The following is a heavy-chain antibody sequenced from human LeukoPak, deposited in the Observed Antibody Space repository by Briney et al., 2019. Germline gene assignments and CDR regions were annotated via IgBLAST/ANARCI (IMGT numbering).Heavy chain of an antibody. CDR3: ARDAYYDFWSAISTGHYYYYYMDV. CDR1: AGSISSYY. J-gene: IGHJ6*03. V-gene: IGHV4-59*01. Sequence: PSETLSLTCTVSAGSISSYYWSWIRQPPGKGLEWIGYIYYSGSTNYNPSLKSRVAISVDTSKNQFSLKLSSVTAADTAVYYCARDAYYDFWSAISTGHYYYYYMDVWGKGTTVTVSS. D-gene: IGHD3-3*01. CDR2: IYYSGST.